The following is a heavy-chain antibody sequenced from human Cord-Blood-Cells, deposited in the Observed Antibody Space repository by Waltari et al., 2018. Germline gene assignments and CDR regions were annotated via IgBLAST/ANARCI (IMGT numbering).Heavy chain of an antibody. CDR2: IYYSGST. CDR3: ARQRGWDAFDI. CDR1: GGSISSSSYY. D-gene: IGHD1-26*01. J-gene: IGHJ3*02. V-gene: IGHV4-39*07. Sequence: QLQLQESGPGLVKPSETLSLTCTVSGGSISSSSYYWGWLRQPTGKGLEWIGSIYYSGSTYYNPSLKSRVTISVDTSKNQFSLKLSSVTAADTAVYYCARQRGWDAFDIWGQGTMVTVSS.